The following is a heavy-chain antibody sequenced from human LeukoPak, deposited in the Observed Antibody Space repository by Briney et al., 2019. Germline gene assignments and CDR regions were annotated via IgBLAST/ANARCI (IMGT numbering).Heavy chain of an antibody. D-gene: IGHD3-3*01. Sequence: PGGSLRLSCAASGFTFSDYYMSWIRQAPGKGLEWVSYISSSSSYTNYADSVKGRFTISRDNAKNSLYLQMNSLRVEDTALYYCAKLGYDFYFEYWGQGTLVTVSS. CDR2: ISSSSSYT. V-gene: IGHV3-11*03. J-gene: IGHJ4*02. CDR3: AKLGYDFYFEY. CDR1: GFTFSDYY.